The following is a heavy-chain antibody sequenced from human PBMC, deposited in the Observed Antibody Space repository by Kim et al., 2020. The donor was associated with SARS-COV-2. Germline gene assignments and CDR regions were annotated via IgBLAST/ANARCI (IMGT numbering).Heavy chain of an antibody. Sequence: GGSLRLSCAASGFIFSSSCLTWVRQAPGQGLEWLATIKETGSAIYYVDSVKGRFTISRDNARNSLYLQMNSLRDEDTAMYYCVRGYGGEYPTWG. CDR2: IKETGSAI. V-gene: IGHV3-7*01. D-gene: IGHD2-21*01. CDR1: GFIFSSSC. CDR3: VRGYGGEYPT. J-gene: IGHJ6*01.